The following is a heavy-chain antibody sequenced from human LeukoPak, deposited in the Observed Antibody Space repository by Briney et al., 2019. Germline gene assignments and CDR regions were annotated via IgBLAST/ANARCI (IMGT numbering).Heavy chain of an antibody. V-gene: IGHV4-4*07. CDR3: ARDFYYGSGSYFDY. D-gene: IGHD3-10*01. CDR1: GGSISSYY. J-gene: IGHJ4*02. Sequence: SETLSLTCTVSGGSISSYYWTWIRQPAGKGLEWIGRIYTSGSNNYNPSLKSRVTMSVHTSKNQFSLKLSSVTAADTAVYFCARDFYYGSGSYFDYWGQGTLVTVSS. CDR2: IYTSGSN.